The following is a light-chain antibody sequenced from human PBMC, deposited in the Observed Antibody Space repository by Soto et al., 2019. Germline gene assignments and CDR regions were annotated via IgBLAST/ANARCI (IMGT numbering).Light chain of an antibody. Sequence: DIQMTQSPSSLSASVGDRVTITCRASQSISSYLNWYQQKPGKAPKLLIYAASSLQSGVPSRCSGSGSGTDFTLSISRLQPEDFATYYCHQSYSTPSRFGAGTKVEIK. CDR3: HQSYSTPSR. V-gene: IGKV1-39*01. J-gene: IGKJ1*01. CDR1: QSISSY. CDR2: AAS.